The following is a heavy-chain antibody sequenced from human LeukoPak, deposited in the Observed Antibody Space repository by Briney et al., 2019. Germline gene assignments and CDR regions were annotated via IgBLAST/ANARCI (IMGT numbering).Heavy chain of an antibody. CDR1: GCSISSDDYY. D-gene: IGHD2-21*01. CDR2: IYYSGAT. Sequence: SQTLSLTCTVSGCSISSDDYYWIWIRQPPGQGLEWIGEIYYSGATSNNPSLENRLSLSLDTSNNQSSLKLSSVTAADAAVYYCAAFLYCGGNRRYFDYWGQGILVTVSS. CDR3: AAFLYCGGNRRYFDY. J-gene: IGHJ4*02. V-gene: IGHV4-30-4*01.